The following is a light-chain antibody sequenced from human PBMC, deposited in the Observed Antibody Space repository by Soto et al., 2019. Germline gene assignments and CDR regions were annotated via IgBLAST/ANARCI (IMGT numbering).Light chain of an antibody. CDR3: QQYNNWPLT. Sequence: DIQMTQSPSSLSASVGDRFTITCQASQNINNYLNWYQQKPGRAPKLLIYDASNLEAGVPSRFSGSGSGTEFTLTISSLQSEDFAVYYCQQYNNWPLTFGGGTKVDIK. J-gene: IGKJ4*01. CDR1: QNINNY. CDR2: DAS. V-gene: IGKV1-33*01.